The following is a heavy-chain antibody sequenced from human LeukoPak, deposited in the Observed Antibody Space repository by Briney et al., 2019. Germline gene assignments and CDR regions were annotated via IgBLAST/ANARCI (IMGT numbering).Heavy chain of an antibody. J-gene: IGHJ4*02. CDR2: ISGSGGST. CDR3: AKGGHSSGWHVFDY. D-gene: IGHD6-19*01. Sequence: GGTLRLSCAASGFTFSSYGMSWVRQAPGKGLEWVSAISGSGGSTYYADSVKGRFTISRDNSKNTLYLQMNSLRAEDTAVYYCAKGGHSSGWHVFDYWGQGTLVTVSS. V-gene: IGHV3-23*01. CDR1: GFTFSSYG.